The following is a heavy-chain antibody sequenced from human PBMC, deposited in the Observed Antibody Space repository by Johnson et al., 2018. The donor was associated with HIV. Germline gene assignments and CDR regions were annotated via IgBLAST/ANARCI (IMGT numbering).Heavy chain of an antibody. J-gene: IGHJ3*02. D-gene: IGHD2-15*01. Sequence: HVQLVESGGGVVQPGRSLRLSCAASGFTFSSNYMSWVRQAPGKGLEWVAVIWYDGSKKYYVESVQGRFTISRDNSKNTLYLQMNSLRAEDTAVYYCARDQRGLDAFDIWGQGTMVTVSS. CDR2: IWYDGSKK. CDR1: GFTFSSNY. V-gene: IGHV3-33*08. CDR3: ARDQRGLDAFDI.